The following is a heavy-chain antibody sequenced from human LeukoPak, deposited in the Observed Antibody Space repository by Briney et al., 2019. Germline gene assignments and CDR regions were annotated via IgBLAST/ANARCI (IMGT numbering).Heavy chain of an antibody. CDR2: IYTSGST. V-gene: IGHV4-4*07. Sequence: SETLSLTCTVSGGSISSYYWSWIRQPAGKGLEWIGRIYTSGSTNYNPSLKSRVTMSVDTSKNQFSLKLSSVTAADTAVYYCARDIRDGYNFSWFDPWGQETLVTVSS. J-gene: IGHJ5*02. CDR3: ARDIRDGYNFSWFDP. CDR1: GGSISSYY. D-gene: IGHD5-24*01.